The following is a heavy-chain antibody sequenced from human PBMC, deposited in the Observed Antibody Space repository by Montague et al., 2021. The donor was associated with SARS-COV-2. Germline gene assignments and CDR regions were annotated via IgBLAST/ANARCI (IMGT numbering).Heavy chain of an antibody. CDR3: ARGYAWIQLWLRGNYFDY. D-gene: IGHD5-18*01. CDR2: SGKI. V-gene: IGHV3-69-1*02. Sequence: SGKIYSXXSVKGRFMISRENAKNSLYLQMNSLRAEDTAVYYCARGYAWIQLWLRGNYFDYWGQGTLVTVSS. J-gene: IGHJ4*02.